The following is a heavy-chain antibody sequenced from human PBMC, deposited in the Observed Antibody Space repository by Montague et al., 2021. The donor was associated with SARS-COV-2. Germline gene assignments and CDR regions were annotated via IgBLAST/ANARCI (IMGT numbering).Heavy chain of an antibody. CDR2: IYYSGST. V-gene: IGHV4-39*01. CDR1: GGSISSSSYY. J-gene: IGHJ5*02. CDR3: ARNPAAYYGSGSYPTWENRFDP. Sequence: SETLSLTCTVSGGSISSSSYYWGWIRQPPGKGLEWIGSIYYSGSTYYNPSLKSRVTISVDTSKNQFSLKLSSVTAADTAVYYCARNPAAYYGSGSYPTWENRFDPWGQGTLVTVSS. D-gene: IGHD3-10*01.